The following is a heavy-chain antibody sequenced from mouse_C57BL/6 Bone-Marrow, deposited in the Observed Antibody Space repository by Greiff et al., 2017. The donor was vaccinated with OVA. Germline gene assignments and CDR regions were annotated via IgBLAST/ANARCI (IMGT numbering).Heavy chain of an antibody. Sequence: DVKLQESGAELVKPGASVKLSCTASGFNIKDYYMHWVKQRTEQGLEWIGRIDPEDGETKYAPKFQGKATITADTSSNTAYLQLSSLTSEDTAVYYCAITTVVAKDYAMDYWGQGTSVTVSS. J-gene: IGHJ4*01. V-gene: IGHV14-2*01. CDR2: IDPEDGET. CDR1: GFNIKDYY. CDR3: AITTVVAKDYAMDY. D-gene: IGHD1-1*01.